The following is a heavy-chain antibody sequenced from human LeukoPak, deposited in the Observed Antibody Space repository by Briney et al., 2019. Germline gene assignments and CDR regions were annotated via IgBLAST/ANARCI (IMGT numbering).Heavy chain of an antibody. CDR3: ARDAEYSSSRFLDY. D-gene: IGHD6-6*01. V-gene: IGHV3-48*01. CDR1: GFSFSTYS. Sequence: GGSLRLSCAASGFSFSTYSMNWVRQAPGKGLEWVSDISSSSSTINYADSVKGRFTISRDNAKNSLYLQMNGLRAEDTAVYYCARDAEYSSSRFLDYWGQGTLVTVSS. J-gene: IGHJ4*02. CDR2: ISSSSSTI.